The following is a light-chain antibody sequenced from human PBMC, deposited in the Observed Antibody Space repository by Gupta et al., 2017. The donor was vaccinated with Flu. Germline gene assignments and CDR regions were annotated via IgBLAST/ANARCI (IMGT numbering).Light chain of an antibody. V-gene: IGKV3-15*01. CDR1: QSVGNN. J-gene: IGKJ1*01. CDR3: QQSDYWPRT. CDR2: ATS. Sequence: EILMTQSPATLSVSPGERATLSCRASQSVGNNVAWYQQKYGQAPRLLIYATSTRATGVPARFSGSGSGTEFALTISSLQAEDFAFYYCQQSDYWPRTFGQGTKVEIK.